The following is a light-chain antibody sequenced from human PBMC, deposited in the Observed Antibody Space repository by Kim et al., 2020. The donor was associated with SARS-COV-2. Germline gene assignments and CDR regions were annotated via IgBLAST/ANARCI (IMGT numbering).Light chain of an antibody. J-gene: IGKJ5*01. Sequence: SVGDRVTITCRASQSISSYLNWYQQKPGKAPKLLIYAASSLQSGVPSRFSGSGSGTDFTLTISSLQPEDFATYYCQQSYSTPAITFGQGTRLEIK. CDR1: QSISSY. CDR3: QQSYSTPAIT. V-gene: IGKV1-39*01. CDR2: AAS.